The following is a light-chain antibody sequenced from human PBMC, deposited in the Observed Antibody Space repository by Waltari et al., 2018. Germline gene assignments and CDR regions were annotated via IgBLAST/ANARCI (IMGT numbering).Light chain of an antibody. V-gene: IGLV3-25*03. Sequence: SAELTQPPSVSVSPGQTARITCPGDKLPNQYAYWYQQKPGQAPVLLIFKDSERPSGIPERFSGSSSGTTVTLTISGVQTEDEADYYCQSGDSTGTFYVFGSGTKVTV. CDR1: KLPNQY. CDR2: KDS. CDR3: QSGDSTGTFYV. J-gene: IGLJ1*01.